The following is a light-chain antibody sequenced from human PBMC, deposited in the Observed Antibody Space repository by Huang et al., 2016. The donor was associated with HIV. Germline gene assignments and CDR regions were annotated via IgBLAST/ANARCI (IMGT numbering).Light chain of an antibody. CDR2: ATS. Sequence: DIQMTQSPSSLSASVGDRVTITCRASQGITKSLVWYQQKPGKAPKHLLFATSRLERGVPSRFSGSGSGTDFTLTISSLQPEDFATYYCQQYYNTPYTFGQGTKLEIK. CDR1: QGITKS. V-gene: IGKV1-NL1*01. J-gene: IGKJ2*01. CDR3: QQYYNTPYT.